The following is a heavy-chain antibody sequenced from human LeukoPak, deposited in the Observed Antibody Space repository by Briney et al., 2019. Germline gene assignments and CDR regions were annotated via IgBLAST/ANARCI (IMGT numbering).Heavy chain of an antibody. CDR1: GYTFTSYA. Sequence: ASVKVSCKASGYTFTSYAMNWVRQAPGQGLEWMGWINTNTENPAYAQGFTGRFVFSLDISVSTAYLQISSLKAEDIAVYYCARMGYCTRATCGGAFDFWGQGTLVTVPS. D-gene: IGHD2-8*01. J-gene: IGHJ4*02. CDR2: INTNTENP. V-gene: IGHV7-4-1*02. CDR3: ARMGYCTRATCGGAFDF.